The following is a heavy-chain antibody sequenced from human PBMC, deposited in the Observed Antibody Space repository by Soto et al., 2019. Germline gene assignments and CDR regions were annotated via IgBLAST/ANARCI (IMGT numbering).Heavy chain of an antibody. V-gene: IGHV3-23*01. D-gene: IGHD6-19*01. CDR3: PRCTVDTIVTSGWCHYLDP. J-gene: IGHJ5*02. CDR2: VSGSGGTT. Sequence: EVQLLDSGGGLVQPGGSLRLSCAASGFTFSSSAMSWVRQAPGKGLEWVSAVSGSGGTTYYADSVRGRFTISRDNSKNTLYRQMNSLGAEATAIYFCPRCTVDTIVTSGWCHYLDPWGQGTRVTVSS. CDR1: GFTFSSSA.